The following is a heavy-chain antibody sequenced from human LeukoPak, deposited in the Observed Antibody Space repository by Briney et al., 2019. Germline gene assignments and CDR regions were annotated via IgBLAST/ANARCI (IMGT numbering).Heavy chain of an antibody. D-gene: IGHD1-26*01. V-gene: IGHV4-61*08. J-gene: IGHJ4*02. Sequence: PSQTLSLTCTVSGGSISRGGYYWSWIRQPPGKGLEWIGYISYIGRTNYNPSLKSRVTVSADTSTNQFSLKLSSVTAADTAVYYCARKSSGSYLAYWGRGSLVTVSS. CDR1: GGSISRGGYY. CDR3: ARKSSGSYLAY. CDR2: ISYIGRT.